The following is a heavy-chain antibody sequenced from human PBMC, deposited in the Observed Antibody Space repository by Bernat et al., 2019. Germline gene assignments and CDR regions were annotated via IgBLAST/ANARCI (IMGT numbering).Heavy chain of an antibody. CDR1: DGSITRGGHY. Sequence: QVQLQESGPGLVKPSETLSLICTVSDGSITRGGHYWTWIRQHPGEGLEWIGYIFKTGRAYYNPSLKSRVTISVDPSRNQFSLKVTSVTAADTAVYYCAREVPPLYYFDYWGQGILV. D-gene: IGHD3-10*01. V-gene: IGHV4-31*03. CDR3: AREVPPLYYFDY. CDR2: IFKTGRA. J-gene: IGHJ4*02.